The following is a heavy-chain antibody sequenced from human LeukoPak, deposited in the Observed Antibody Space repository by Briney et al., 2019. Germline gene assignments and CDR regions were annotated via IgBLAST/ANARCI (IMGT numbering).Heavy chain of an antibody. CDR2: INHSGST. D-gene: IGHD3-9*01. Sequence: SETLSLTCAVYGGSFSGYYWSWIRQPPGKGLEWIGEINHSGSTNYNPSLKSRVTISVDTSKNQFSLQLSSVTAADTAVYYCARVGILTGYYRYFDYWGQGTLVTVSS. V-gene: IGHV4-34*01. CDR1: GGSFSGYY. CDR3: ARVGILTGYYRYFDY. J-gene: IGHJ4*02.